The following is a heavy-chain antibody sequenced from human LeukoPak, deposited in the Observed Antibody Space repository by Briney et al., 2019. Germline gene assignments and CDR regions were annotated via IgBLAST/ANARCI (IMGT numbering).Heavy chain of an antibody. J-gene: IGHJ2*01. V-gene: IGHV4-34*01. Sequence: SETLSLTCAVYGGSFSGYYWSWIRQPPGKGLEWIGEINHSGSTNYNPSLKSRVTISVDTSKNQFSLKLSSVTAADTAVYYCARGRSNGWFYWGRGTLVIVSS. CDR2: INHSGST. CDR3: ARGRSNGWFY. CDR1: GGSFSGYY. D-gene: IGHD2-8*01.